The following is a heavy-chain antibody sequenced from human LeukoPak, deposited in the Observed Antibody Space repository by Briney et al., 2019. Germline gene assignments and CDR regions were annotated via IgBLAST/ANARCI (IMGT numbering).Heavy chain of an antibody. V-gene: IGHV3-23*01. CDR3: AKFADSSGYYYYFDY. D-gene: IGHD3-22*01. Sequence: GGSLRLSCAASGFAFSSYAMSWVRQAPGKGLEWVSAISGSGGSTYYADSVKGRFTISRDNSKNTPYLQMNSLRAEDTAVYYCAKFADSSGYYYYFDYWGQGTLVTVSS. CDR1: GFAFSSYA. J-gene: IGHJ4*02. CDR2: ISGSGGST.